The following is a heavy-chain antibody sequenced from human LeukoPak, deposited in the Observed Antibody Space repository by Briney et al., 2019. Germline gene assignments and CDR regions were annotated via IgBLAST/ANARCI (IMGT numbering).Heavy chain of an antibody. CDR2: IYSGGST. J-gene: IGHJ4*02. CDR3: AKDQFSGSYRSWDY. CDR1: GFTVSSNY. Sequence: PGGSLRLSCAASGFTVSSNYMSWVRQAPGKGLEWVSVIYSGGSTYYADSVKGRVTISRDNSKNTLYLQMNSLRAEDTAVYYCAKDQFSGSYRSWDYWGQGTLVTVSS. D-gene: IGHD1-26*01. V-gene: IGHV3-53*01.